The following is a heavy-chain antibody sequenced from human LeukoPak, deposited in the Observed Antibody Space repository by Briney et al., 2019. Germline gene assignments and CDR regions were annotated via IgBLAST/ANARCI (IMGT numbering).Heavy chain of an antibody. Sequence: ASVKVSCKASGYTFTGYYMHWVRQAPGQGLEWMGRINPNSGGTNYAQKFQGRVTMTRDTSASTAYMELSSLRSEDTAMYYCARDLGLSSGYAYYYYGMDVWGQGTTVIVSS. J-gene: IGHJ6*02. CDR1: GYTFTGYY. D-gene: IGHD3-22*01. V-gene: IGHV1-2*06. CDR2: INPNSGGT. CDR3: ARDLGLSSGYAYYYYGMDV.